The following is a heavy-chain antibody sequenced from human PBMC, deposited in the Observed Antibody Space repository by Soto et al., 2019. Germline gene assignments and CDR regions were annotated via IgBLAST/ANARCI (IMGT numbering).Heavy chain of an antibody. CDR2: ISYDGLKK. J-gene: IGHJ1*01. CDR1: GFNFNHFA. CDR3: ARDGCSGTACYLQH. V-gene: IGHV3-30-3*01. Sequence: QVQLVESGGGVVQPGGSLKLSCAASGFNFNHFALNWVRQVPGKGPEWVAVISYDGLKKFYADSVKGRFTISRDTSTDTVSLQMNDLRAEDTSVYYCARDGCSGTACYLQHWGQGTLVTFSS. D-gene: IGHD5-12*01.